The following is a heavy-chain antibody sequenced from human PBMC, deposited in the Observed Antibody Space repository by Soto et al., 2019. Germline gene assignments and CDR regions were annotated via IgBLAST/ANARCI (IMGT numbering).Heavy chain of an antibody. CDR2: INPNSGGT. Sequence: GASVKVSCKASGYTFTAYYMHWLRQAPGQGLEWMGWINPNSGGTKYAQKFQGRATMTNDTSISTAYMELSRLGSDDTAVYYCARGDFDSSANYYAGWFDPWGQGTLVTVSS. CDR1: GYTFTAYY. D-gene: IGHD3-22*01. CDR3: ARGDFDSSANYYAGWFDP. J-gene: IGHJ5*02. V-gene: IGHV1-2*02.